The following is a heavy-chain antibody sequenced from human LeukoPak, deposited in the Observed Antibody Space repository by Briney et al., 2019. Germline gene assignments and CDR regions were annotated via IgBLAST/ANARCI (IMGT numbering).Heavy chain of an antibody. V-gene: IGHV3-30*02. Sequence: GGSLRLSCAASGFTFSSYGMHWVRQAPGKGLEWVAFIRYDGSNKYYADSVKGRFTISRDNSKNTLYLQMNSLRAEDTAVYYCAKVIGAVAGTDYYGMDVWGQGTTVTVSS. CDR3: AKVIGAVAGTDYYGMDV. CDR2: IRYDGSNK. CDR1: GFTFSSYG. D-gene: IGHD6-19*01. J-gene: IGHJ6*02.